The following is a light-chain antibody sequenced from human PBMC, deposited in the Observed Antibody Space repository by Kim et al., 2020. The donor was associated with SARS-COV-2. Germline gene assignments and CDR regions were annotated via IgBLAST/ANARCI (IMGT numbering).Light chain of an antibody. CDR1: QSVSSY. J-gene: IGKJ4*01. CDR3: QHRSNWPT. Sequence: SLSPWERATHSCGASQSVSSYLAWYQQKPGQAPRLLIYDASIRASGPATRFSGRGATAVFTPTSSILEPEYFAYYCYQHRSNWPTFGGGTKVEIK. CDR2: DAS. V-gene: IGKV3-11*01.